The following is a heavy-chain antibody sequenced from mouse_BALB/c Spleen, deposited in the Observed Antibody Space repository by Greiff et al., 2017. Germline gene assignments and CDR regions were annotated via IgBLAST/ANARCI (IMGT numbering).Heavy chain of an antibody. Sequence: EVQLVESGGGLVQPGGSMKLSCVASGFTFSNYWMNWVRQSPEKGLEWVAEIRLKSNNYATHYAESVKGRFTISRDDSKSSVYLQMNNLRAEDTGIYYCTRGDGYCSFAYWGQGTLVTVSA. J-gene: IGHJ3*01. CDR3: TRGDGYCSFAY. V-gene: IGHV6-6*02. CDR2: IRLKSNNYAT. D-gene: IGHD2-3*01. CDR1: GFTFSNYW.